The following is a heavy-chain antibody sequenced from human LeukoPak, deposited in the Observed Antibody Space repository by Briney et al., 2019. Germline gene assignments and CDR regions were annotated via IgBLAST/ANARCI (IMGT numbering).Heavy chain of an antibody. CDR1: GGSPSGYY. J-gene: IGHJ6*03. V-gene: IGHV4-34*01. CDR3: ARGSGAAARLYYYYYMDV. D-gene: IGHD6-13*01. CDR2: INHSGSI. Sequence: PSETLSLTSAVYGGSPSGYYWSCIPQPPGKGVEWIGEINHSGSINYNPSLKSRVTISVDTSKNQFSLKLSSVTAADTAVYYCARGSGAAARLYYYYYMDVWGKGTTVTVSS.